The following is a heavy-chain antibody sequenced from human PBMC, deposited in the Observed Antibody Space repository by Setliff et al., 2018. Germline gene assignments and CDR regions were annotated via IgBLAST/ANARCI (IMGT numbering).Heavy chain of an antibody. V-gene: IGHV1-18*01. D-gene: IGHD1-7*01. CDR1: GYTFISYD. CDR2: ISIDDDKT. CDR3: ARIKSNWNSNEHSSWFDP. Sequence: ASVKVSCKASGYTFISYDISWVRQAPGQGLEWMGWISIDDDKTKYAQKFQGRVTMTADTSTSTAYMELRSLRSDDTAVYYCARIKSNWNSNEHSSWFDPWGQGTLVTVSS. J-gene: IGHJ5*02.